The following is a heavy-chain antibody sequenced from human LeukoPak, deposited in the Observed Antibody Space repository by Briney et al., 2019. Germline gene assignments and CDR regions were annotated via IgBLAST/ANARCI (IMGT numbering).Heavy chain of an antibody. J-gene: IGHJ6*03. CDR1: GFTFSSYA. D-gene: IGHD4-17*01. V-gene: IGHV3-23*01. Sequence: GGSLRLSCAASGFTFSSYAMSWVRQAPGKGLEWVSAIGGSGGSTYYADSVKGRFTISRDNSKNTLYLQMNSLRAEDTAVYYCAKTTVTSIDYYYYYYMDVWGKGTTVTISS. CDR2: IGGSGGST. CDR3: AKTTVTSIDYYYYYYMDV.